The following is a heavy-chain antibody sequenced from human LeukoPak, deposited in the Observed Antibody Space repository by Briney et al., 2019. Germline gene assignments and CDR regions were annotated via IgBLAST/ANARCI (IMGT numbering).Heavy chain of an antibody. CDR2: IYYSGST. CDR3: ARDYGSGSWYRWFDP. V-gene: IGHV4-59*01. D-gene: IGHD6-13*01. CDR1: GFTFTNYG. J-gene: IGHJ5*02. Sequence: NPGGSLRLSCAASGFTFTNYGMTWVRQPPGKGLEWIGYIYYSGSTYYNPSLKSRVTISVDTSKNQFSLKLSSVTAADTAVYYCARDYGSGSWYRWFDPWGQGTLVTVSS.